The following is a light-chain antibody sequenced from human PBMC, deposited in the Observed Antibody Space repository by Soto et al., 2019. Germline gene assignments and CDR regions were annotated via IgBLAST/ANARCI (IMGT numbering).Light chain of an antibody. CDR1: SSDVGAYNY. Sequence: QSALTQPPSASGSPGQSVTISCTGNSSDVGAYNYVSWYQQHAGKAPKLVIYEVTKRPSGFPDRFSGSKSANTASLTVSGLQAEDEADYYCSSFASSNTWVFGGGTKLTVL. J-gene: IGLJ3*02. V-gene: IGLV2-8*01. CDR2: EVT. CDR3: SSFASSNTWV.